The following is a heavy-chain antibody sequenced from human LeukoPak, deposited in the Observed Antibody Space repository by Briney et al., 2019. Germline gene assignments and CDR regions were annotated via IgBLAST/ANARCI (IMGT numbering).Heavy chain of an antibody. CDR2: MNPNSGNT. Sequence: ASVKVSCKASGYTFTSYDINWVRQATGQGLEWMGWMNPNSGNTGYAQKFQGRVTMTRNTSISTAYMELSSLRSEDTAVYYCARDSVWSPGADFDYWGQGTLVTVSS. CDR1: GYTFTSYD. J-gene: IGHJ4*02. V-gene: IGHV1-8*01. D-gene: IGHD3-10*01. CDR3: ARDSVWSPGADFDY.